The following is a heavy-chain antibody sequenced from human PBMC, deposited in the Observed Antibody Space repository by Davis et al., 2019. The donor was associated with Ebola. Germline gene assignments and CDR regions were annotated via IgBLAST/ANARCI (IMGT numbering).Heavy chain of an antibody. J-gene: IGHJ3*02. D-gene: IGHD5-12*01. CDR1: GYTLSDYA. V-gene: IGHV1-3*01. CDR3: TTPGGQDSGYDVFDI. Sequence: ASVKVSCKASGYTLSDYALLWVRQAPGQRLEWMGWINAANGKTKSSENFQGRVTLTSDTSANTAYMELSSLKSEDTALYYCTTPGGQDSGYDVFDIWGQGTMVTVSS. CDR2: INAANGKT.